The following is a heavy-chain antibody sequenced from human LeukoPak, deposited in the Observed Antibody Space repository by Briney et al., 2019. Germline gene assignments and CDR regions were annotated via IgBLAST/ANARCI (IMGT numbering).Heavy chain of an antibody. CDR1: GGSISSGDYY. CDR2: IYYSGST. Sequence: PSQTLSLTCTVSGGSISSGDYYWSWIRQPPGKGLEWIGYIYYSGSTYYNPSLKSRVTISVDTSKNQFSLKLSSVTAADTAVYYCATDRTNYYDTSTYLLFDYWGQGTLVTVSS. J-gene: IGHJ4*02. CDR3: ATDRTNYYDTSTYLLFDY. D-gene: IGHD3-22*01. V-gene: IGHV4-30-4*01.